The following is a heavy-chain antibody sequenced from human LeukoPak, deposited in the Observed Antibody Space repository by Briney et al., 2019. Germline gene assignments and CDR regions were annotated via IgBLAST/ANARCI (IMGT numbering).Heavy chain of an antibody. CDR3: ARTSSGYYIDAFDI. D-gene: IGHD3-22*01. CDR1: GGTFSSYA. CDR2: IIPIFGTA. J-gene: IGHJ3*02. Sequence: SVKVSCKASGGTFSSYAISWVRQAPGQGLEWMGGIIPIFGTANYAQKFQGRVTITTDESTSTAYMELSSLRSEDTAVYYCARTSSGYYIDAFDIWGKGTTVTVSS. V-gene: IGHV1-69*05.